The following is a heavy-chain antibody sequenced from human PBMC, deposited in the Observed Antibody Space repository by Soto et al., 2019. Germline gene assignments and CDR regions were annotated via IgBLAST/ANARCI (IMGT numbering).Heavy chain of an antibody. J-gene: IGHJ4*02. Sequence: QVQLVQSGAEVKKSGASVKVSCKASGYTFTSHDINWVRRATGQGLEWMGWMNPNSGNTGYAQKFQGRVTMTRNTSISTAYMELSSLRSEDTAVYYCARWDYGDYARFDYWGQGTLVTVSS. CDR1: GYTFTSHD. D-gene: IGHD4-17*01. CDR2: MNPNSGNT. V-gene: IGHV1-8*01. CDR3: ARWDYGDYARFDY.